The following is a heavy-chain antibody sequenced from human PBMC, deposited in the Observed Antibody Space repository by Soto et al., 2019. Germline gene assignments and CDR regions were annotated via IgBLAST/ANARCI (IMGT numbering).Heavy chain of an antibody. Sequence: QITLKESGPTLVKPTQTLTLTCTFSGFSLSTSGVGVGWIRHPPGKALEWLALIYWNDDKRYSPSLNSRLTITKDTSKNQVVLTMTNMDPVETATYYCAHSCPPYYDSSENYYYGMDVW. CDR3: AHSCPPYYDSSENYYYGMDV. V-gene: IGHV2-5*01. J-gene: IGHJ6*01. D-gene: IGHD3-22*01. CDR1: GFSLSTSGVG. CDR2: IYWNDDK.